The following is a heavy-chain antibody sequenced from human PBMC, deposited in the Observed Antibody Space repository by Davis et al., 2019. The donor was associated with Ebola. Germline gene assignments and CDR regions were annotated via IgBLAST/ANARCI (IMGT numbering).Heavy chain of an antibody. V-gene: IGHV1-8*01. CDR1: GYTFTSYD. J-gene: IGHJ5*02. Sequence: AASVKVSCKASGYTFTSYDINWVRQATGQGLEWMGWMNPNCGNTGYAQKFQGRVTMTRNTPISTAYMELSSLRSEDTAVYYCARGEDRLNWFDPWGQGTLVTVSS. D-gene: IGHD1-14*01. CDR2: MNPNCGNT. CDR3: ARGEDRLNWFDP.